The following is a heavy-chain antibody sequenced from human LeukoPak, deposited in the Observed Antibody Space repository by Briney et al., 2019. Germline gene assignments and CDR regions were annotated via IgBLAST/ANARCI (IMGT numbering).Heavy chain of an antibody. Sequence: NPSETLSLTCAVYGGSFSGYYWSWIRQPPGKGLEWIGEINHSGSTNYNPSLKSRVTISVDTSKNQFSLKLSSVTAADTAVYYCARGQGTSFRDFDYWGQGTLVTVSS. CDR1: GGSFSGYY. J-gene: IGHJ4*02. D-gene: IGHD3-3*01. V-gene: IGHV4-34*01. CDR2: INHSGST. CDR3: ARGQGTSFRDFDY.